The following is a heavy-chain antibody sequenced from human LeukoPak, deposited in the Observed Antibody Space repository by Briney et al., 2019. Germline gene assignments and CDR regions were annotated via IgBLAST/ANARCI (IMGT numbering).Heavy chain of an antibody. D-gene: IGHD6-19*01. V-gene: IGHV4-59*01. J-gene: IGHJ4*02. CDR1: GGSISSYY. Sequence: PSETLSLTCTVSGGSISSYYWSWIRQPPGKGLEWIGYIYYSGSTNYNPSLKSRVTISVDTSKNQFSLKLSSVTAADTAVYYCARDRRAVAGTRVYFGYWGQGTLVTVSS. CDR2: IYYSGST. CDR3: ARDRRAVAGTRVYFGY.